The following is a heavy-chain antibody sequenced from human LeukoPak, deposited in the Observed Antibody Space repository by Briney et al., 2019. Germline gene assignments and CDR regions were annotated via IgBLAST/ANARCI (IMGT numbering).Heavy chain of an antibody. CDR3: AKDRWEQIHSPPSSFDY. CDR2: ITGSGGST. V-gene: IGHV3-23*01. J-gene: IGHJ4*02. Sequence: GGSLRLSCAASGFTFSHYAMTWVPQGPGKGLEWVSTITGSGGSTYYADSVKARFTISRDQSKNTIYLQMNSLRVEDTAVYYCAKDRWEQIHSPPSSFDYWGQGTLVTVSS. D-gene: IGHD1-26*01. CDR1: GFTFSHYA.